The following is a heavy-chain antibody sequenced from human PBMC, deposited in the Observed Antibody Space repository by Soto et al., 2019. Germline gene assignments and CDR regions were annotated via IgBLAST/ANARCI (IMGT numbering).Heavy chain of an antibody. V-gene: IGHV3-33*01. CDR3: ARDSPSDYVFHGPFDY. D-gene: IGHD3-10*02. CDR1: RFNFSSYG. J-gene: IGHJ4*02. CDR2: IWYDGSNK. Sequence: GGSLRLSCVASRFNFSSYGMHWVRQAPGKGLEWVAVIWYDGSNKYYADSVKGRFTISRDNSKKTLYLQMNSLRAEDTAVYYCARDSPSDYVFHGPFDYWGQGTLVTVSS.